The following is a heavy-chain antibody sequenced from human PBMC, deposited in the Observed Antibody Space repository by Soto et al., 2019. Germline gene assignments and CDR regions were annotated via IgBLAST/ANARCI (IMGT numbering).Heavy chain of an antibody. J-gene: IGHJ4*02. CDR3: ARWGTTGGLDV. Sequence: QVQLVESGGGVVQPGTSLRLSCVGSGFTFRSYVIHWVRQATGKGLEWVALTSYDGSNNLYGDSVKGRFTISRHNSSNTVELQMDSLRFEDTALYYCARWGTTGGLDVWGQGTLDSVSS. D-gene: IGHD3-16*01. CDR1: GFTFRSYV. V-gene: IGHV3-33*05. CDR2: TSYDGSNN.